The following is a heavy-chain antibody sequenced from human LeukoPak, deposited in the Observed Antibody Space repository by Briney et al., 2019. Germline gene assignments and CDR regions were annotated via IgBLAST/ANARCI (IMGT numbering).Heavy chain of an antibody. CDR1: GFTISGYE. Sequence: GGSLRLSCAASGFTISGYEMNWVRQAPGKGLEWVSYISSGGSTIYYADSVKGRFTISRDNAKNSLYLQMNSLRAEDTAVYFCARDLRRLQFTPEGADYWGQGTLVTVSS. J-gene: IGHJ4*02. CDR3: ARDLRRLQFTPEGADY. V-gene: IGHV3-48*03. CDR2: ISSGGSTI. D-gene: IGHD4-11*01.